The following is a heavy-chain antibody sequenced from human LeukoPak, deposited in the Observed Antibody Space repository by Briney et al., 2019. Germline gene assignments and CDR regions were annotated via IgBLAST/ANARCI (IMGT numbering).Heavy chain of an antibody. J-gene: IGHJ5*02. V-gene: IGHV3-23*01. CDR2: ISGSGGST. CDR3: AKLGLHSAMVEYNWFDP. CDR1: GFTFSSYA. Sequence: PGGSLRLSCAASGFTFSSYAMSWVRQVPGKGLEWVSAISGSGGSTYYADSVKGRFTISRDNSKNTLYLQMNSLRAEDTAVYYCAKLGLHSAMVEYNWFDPWGQGTLVTVSS. D-gene: IGHD5-18*01.